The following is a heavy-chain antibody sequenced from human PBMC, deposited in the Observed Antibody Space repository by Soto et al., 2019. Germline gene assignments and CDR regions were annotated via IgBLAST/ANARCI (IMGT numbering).Heavy chain of an antibody. CDR3: AKETTIFGVGYYGMDV. Sequence: QVQLVESGGGVVQPGRSLRLSCAAAGFTFSGYGMHWVRQAPGKGLEWVAVISHDGGNKYYADSVKGRFTISRDNSKDTLYLQMNSLRAEDTAVYHCAKETTIFGVGYYGMDVWGQGTTVTVSS. J-gene: IGHJ6*02. D-gene: IGHD3-3*01. CDR2: ISHDGGNK. CDR1: GFTFSGYG. V-gene: IGHV3-30*18.